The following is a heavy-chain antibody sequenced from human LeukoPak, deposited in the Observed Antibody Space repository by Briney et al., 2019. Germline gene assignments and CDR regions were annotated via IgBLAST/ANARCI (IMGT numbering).Heavy chain of an antibody. D-gene: IGHD6-19*01. CDR3: ARAPSGWTADAFDI. CDR2: INTNTGNP. V-gene: IGHV7-4-1*02. J-gene: IGHJ3*02. CDR1: GYTFTSYA. Sequence: ASVKVSCKASGYTFTSYAMNWVRQAPGQGLEWMGWINTNTGNPTYAQGFTGRFVFSLDTSLSTAYLQISSLKAEDTAVYYCARAPSGWTADAFDIWGQGTMVTVSS.